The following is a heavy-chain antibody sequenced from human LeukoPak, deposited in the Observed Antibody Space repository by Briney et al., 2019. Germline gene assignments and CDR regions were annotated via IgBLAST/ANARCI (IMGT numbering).Heavy chain of an antibody. CDR2: ISGSGGST. V-gene: IGHV3-23*01. J-gene: IGHJ4*02. D-gene: IGHD4-17*01. CDR1: GFTFSSYA. CDR3: AKDQLMTTVTNFGY. Sequence: GGSLRLSCAASGFTFSSYAMSWVRQAPGKGLEWVSAISGSGGSTYYADSVKGRFTISRDKSKNTLYLQMNSLRAEDTAVYYCAKDQLMTTVTNFGYWGQGTLVTVSS.